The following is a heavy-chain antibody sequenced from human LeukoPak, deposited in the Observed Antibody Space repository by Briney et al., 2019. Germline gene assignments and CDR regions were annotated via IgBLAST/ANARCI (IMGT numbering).Heavy chain of an antibody. V-gene: IGHV3-9*01. CDR2: ISWNSGSI. Sequence: PGGSLRLSCAASRFIFDDYAMHWVRQAPGKGLEWVSGISWNSGSIGYADSVKGRFTISRDNAKNSLYLQMNSPRAEDTALYYCAIGGSYYETGDYWGQGTLVTVSS. CDR1: RFIFDDYA. J-gene: IGHJ4*02. CDR3: AIGGSYYETGDY. D-gene: IGHD1-26*01.